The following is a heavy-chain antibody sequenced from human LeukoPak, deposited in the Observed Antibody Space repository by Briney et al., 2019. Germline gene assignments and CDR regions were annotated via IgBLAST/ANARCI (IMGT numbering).Heavy chain of an antibody. D-gene: IGHD3-3*01. J-gene: IGHJ4*02. V-gene: IGHV4-4*07. CDR3: AREYDFWSGYYFFDY. CDR2: IYTSGST. Sequence: SETLSLTCTVSGGSLSSYYWSWIRQPAGKGLEWIGRIYTSGSTNYNPSLKSRVTMSVDTSKNQFSLKLSSVTAADTAVYYCAREYDFWSGYYFFDYWGQGTLVTVSS. CDR1: GGSLSSYY.